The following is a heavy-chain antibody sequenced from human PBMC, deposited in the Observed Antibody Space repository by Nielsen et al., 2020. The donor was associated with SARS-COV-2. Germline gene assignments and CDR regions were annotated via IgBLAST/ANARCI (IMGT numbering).Heavy chain of an antibody. CDR1: GYTFTGYY. V-gene: IGHV1-2*06. J-gene: IGHJ4*02. D-gene: IGHD3-22*01. CDR3: ASPSRDYGYESSGYYPLGY. Sequence: ASVKVSCKASGYTFTGYYMNWVRQAPGQGLEWMGRINPNSGGTNYAQNFQGRVTMTRDTSINTAYMELSRLRSDDMAVYYCASPSRDYGYESSGYYPLGYWGQGTLVTVSS. CDR2: INPNSGGT.